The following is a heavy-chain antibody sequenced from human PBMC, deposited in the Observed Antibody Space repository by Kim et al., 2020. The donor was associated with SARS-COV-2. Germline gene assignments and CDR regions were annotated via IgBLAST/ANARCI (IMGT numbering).Heavy chain of an antibody. CDR3: TRDYYYGSGSDSNYY. Sequence: GGSLRLSCAASGFTFSNAWMSWVRQAPGKGLEWVGHIKSKTDGGTTDYAAPVKGRFTISRDDSKNTLYLQMNSLKTEDTAVYYCTRDYYYGSGSDSNYY. CDR1: GFTFSNAW. D-gene: IGHD3-10*01. V-gene: IGHV3-15*01. CDR2: IKSKTDGGTT. J-gene: IGHJ6*01.